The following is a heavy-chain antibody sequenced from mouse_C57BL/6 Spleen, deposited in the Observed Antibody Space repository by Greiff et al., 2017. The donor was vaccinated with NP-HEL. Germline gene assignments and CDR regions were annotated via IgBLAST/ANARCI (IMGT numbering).Heavy chain of an antibody. CDR1: GYTFTDYN. CDR3: ARWETGTNYARDY. V-gene: IGHV1-22*01. CDR2: INPNNGGT. D-gene: IGHD4-1*01. J-gene: IGHJ4*01. Sequence: EVQLQQSGPELVKPGASVKMSCKASGYTFTDYNMHWVKQSHGKSLEWIGYINPNNGGTSYNQKFKGKATLTVNKSSSTAYMELRSLTSEDSAVYYCARWETGTNYARDYWGQGTSVTVSS.